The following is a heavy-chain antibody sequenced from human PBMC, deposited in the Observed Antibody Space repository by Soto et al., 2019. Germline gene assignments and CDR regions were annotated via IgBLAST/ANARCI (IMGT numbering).Heavy chain of an antibody. V-gene: IGHV1-2*04. Sequence: ASVKVSCKASGYSFTDYHIHWVRQAPGQGXEWLGRINPKSGGTSTAQKFQGWVTMTTDTSISTASMELTRLTSDDTAIYYCARGDSTDCSNGVCSFFYNHDMDVWGQGSTGTVSS. CDR3: ARGDSTDCSNGVCSFFYNHDMDV. CDR2: INPKSGGT. J-gene: IGHJ6*02. D-gene: IGHD2-8*01. CDR1: GYSFTDYH.